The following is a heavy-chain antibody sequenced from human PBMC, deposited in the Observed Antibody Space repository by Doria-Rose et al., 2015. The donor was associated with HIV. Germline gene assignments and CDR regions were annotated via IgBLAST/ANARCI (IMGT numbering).Heavy chain of an antibody. J-gene: IGHJ4*02. D-gene: IGHD1-26*01. Sequence: QVQLQESGPGLVKPSETLSLTCSVSGDSISHYYWSWIRQPPGKGLEYIGDIFHTGSTNYSPSLKSRVSMSIDTSKTKCSLRLSSVTAADTAVYYCARVLSGTYDYWGQGTLVTVSS. CDR2: IFHTGST. CDR1: GDSISHYY. CDR3: ARVLSGTYDY. V-gene: IGHV4-59*01.